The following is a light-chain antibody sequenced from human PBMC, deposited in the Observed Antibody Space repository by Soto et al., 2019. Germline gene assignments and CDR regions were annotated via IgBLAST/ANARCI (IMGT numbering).Light chain of an antibody. CDR1: QGVSIN. Sequence: DIEMTQYPCSLSASVGDIVTITWRASQGVSINLNGYQQKPWRATKVLIYAASNLQSGVRSSFSGHGSGTDFTLTISSLQPDDFATYYCQRTYNMPWTSGQGNKVEI. CDR2: AAS. J-gene: IGKJ1*01. V-gene: IGKV1-39*01. CDR3: QRTYNMPWT.